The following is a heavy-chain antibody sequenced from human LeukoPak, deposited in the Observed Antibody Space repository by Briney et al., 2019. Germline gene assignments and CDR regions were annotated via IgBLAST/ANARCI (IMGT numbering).Heavy chain of an antibody. CDR2: INSDGSGT. D-gene: IGHD3-22*01. Sequence: GGSLRLSCAASGFTFSSYWFHWVRQAPGKGLVWVSRINSDGSGTTYADSVKGRFTISRDNSKNTLYLQMNSLRAEDTAVYYCAKGNDSSGYDYWGQGTLVTVSS. CDR3: AKGNDSSGYDY. V-gene: IGHV3-74*01. J-gene: IGHJ4*02. CDR1: GFTFSSYW.